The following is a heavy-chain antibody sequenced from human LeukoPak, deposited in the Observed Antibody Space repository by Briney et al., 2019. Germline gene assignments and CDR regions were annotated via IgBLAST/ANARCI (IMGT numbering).Heavy chain of an antibody. CDR1: GFTFSSYG. D-gene: IGHD3-3*01. Sequence: GGSLRLSCAASGFTFSSYGMHWVRQASGKGLEWVALIWYDGSNKYYADSVKGRFTISRDNAKNSLYLQMNSLRAEDTAVYYCARDMAITIFGVVTSDYWGQGTLVTVSS. V-gene: IGHV3-33*01. CDR2: IWYDGSNK. J-gene: IGHJ4*02. CDR3: ARDMAITIFGVVTSDY.